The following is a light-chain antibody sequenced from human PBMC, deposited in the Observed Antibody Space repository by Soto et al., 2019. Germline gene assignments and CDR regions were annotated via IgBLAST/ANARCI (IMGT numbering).Light chain of an antibody. J-gene: IGKJ2*01. CDR1: QDINKY. CDR2: STS. CDR3: QQSYSSPYT. Sequence: DIQMTQSPSSLSAAVGDRVTITCRASQDINKYVNWYHQTPGKAPKLLIFSTSTLYSGVPSRFSGSRSGTDFTLTISSLQPEDFATYYWQQSYSSPYTFGQGTKVEIK. V-gene: IGKV1-39*01.